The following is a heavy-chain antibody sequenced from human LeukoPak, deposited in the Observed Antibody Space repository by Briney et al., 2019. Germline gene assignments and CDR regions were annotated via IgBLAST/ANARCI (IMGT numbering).Heavy chain of an antibody. CDR1: GFIFSNYV. Sequence: PGGSLRLSCAASGFIFSNYVMGWVRQAPGKGLEWVSAISGSGGSSFHADSVRGRFTISRGNSENSVYLQMNSLRAEDTAVYYCAKDLQGEDFWSGHPFDYWGQGTLVTVSS. V-gene: IGHV3-23*01. CDR2: ISGSGGSS. D-gene: IGHD3-3*01. J-gene: IGHJ4*02. CDR3: AKDLQGEDFWSGHPFDY.